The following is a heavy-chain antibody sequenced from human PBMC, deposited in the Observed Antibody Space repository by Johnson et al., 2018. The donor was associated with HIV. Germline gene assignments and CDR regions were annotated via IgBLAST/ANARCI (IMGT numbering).Heavy chain of an antibody. CDR1: GFTFSSYG. J-gene: IGHJ3*02. Sequence: VQLVESGGGVVQPGRSLRLSCVASGFTFSSYGMHWVRQAPGKGLEWVAVISGSGGSTYYADSVKGRFTISRDNSKNTLYLQMNSLRAEDTAVYYCARDWRTYYDYVWGSYRWGAFDIWGQGTMVTVSS. D-gene: IGHD3-16*02. V-gene: IGHV3-23*04. CDR3: ARDWRTYYDYVWGSYRWGAFDI. CDR2: ISGSGGST.